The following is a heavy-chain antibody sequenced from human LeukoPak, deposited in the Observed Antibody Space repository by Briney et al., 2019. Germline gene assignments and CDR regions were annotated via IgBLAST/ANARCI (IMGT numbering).Heavy chain of an antibody. CDR3: ARRIVTYYYDSSGSLDAFDI. Sequence: HPGGSLRLSCAASGFTFSTYWMHWVRQAPGKGLVWVSRINSDGSRTTYADSVKGRFTISRGNAKNTLYLQMNSLRAEDTAVYSCARRIVTYYYDSSGSLDAFDIWGQGTMVTVSS. CDR2: INSDGSRT. D-gene: IGHD3-22*01. J-gene: IGHJ3*02. V-gene: IGHV3-74*01. CDR1: GFTFSTYW.